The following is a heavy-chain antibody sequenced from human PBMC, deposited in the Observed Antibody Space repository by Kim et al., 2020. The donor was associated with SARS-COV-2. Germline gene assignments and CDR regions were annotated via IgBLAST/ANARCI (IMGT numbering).Heavy chain of an antibody. D-gene: IGHD6-13*01. Sequence: SETLSLTCTVSGGSFTSYYWSWIRQPPGKGLEWIGYIFYSGSTNYNPSLRSRVTMSVDTSKNQFSLKLSSVIAADTAVYYCARGLYSSTWSVNYFDYWG. CDR2: IFYSGST. J-gene: IGHJ4*01. CDR1: GGSFTSYY. V-gene: IGHV4-59*08. CDR3: ARGLYSSTWSVNYFDY.